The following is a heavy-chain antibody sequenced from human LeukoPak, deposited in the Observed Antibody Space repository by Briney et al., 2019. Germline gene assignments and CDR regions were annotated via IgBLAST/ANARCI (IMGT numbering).Heavy chain of an antibody. CDR2: VYYSGST. Sequence: SETLSLTCTVSGGSISSSSYYWGWIRQPPGKGLEWIGSVYYSGSTYYNPSLKSRVTISVDTSKNQFSLKLSSVTAADTAVYYCARHRGSPYSGSYYYFDYWGQGILVTVSS. CDR3: ARHRGSPYSGSYYYFDY. D-gene: IGHD1-26*01. V-gene: IGHV4-39*01. CDR1: GGSISSSSYY. J-gene: IGHJ4*02.